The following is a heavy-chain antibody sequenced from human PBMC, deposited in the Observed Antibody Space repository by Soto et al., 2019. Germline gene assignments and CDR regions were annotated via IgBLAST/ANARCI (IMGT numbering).Heavy chain of an antibody. CDR3: ARDHGYYDSSPPYYYYGMDV. J-gene: IGHJ6*02. V-gene: IGHV4-31*03. CDR2: IYYSGST. Sequence: SETLSLTCTVSGGSISSGGYYWSWVRQHPGKGLEWIGYIYYSGSTYYNPSLKSRVTISVDTSKNQFSLKLSSVTAADTAVYYCARDHGYYDSSPPYYYYGMDVWGQGTTVTVSS. D-gene: IGHD3-22*01. CDR1: GGSISSGGYY.